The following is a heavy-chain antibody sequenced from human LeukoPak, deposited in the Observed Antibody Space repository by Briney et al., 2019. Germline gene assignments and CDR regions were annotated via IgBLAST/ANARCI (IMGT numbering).Heavy chain of an antibody. Sequence: ASVKVSCKASGYTFTGYYMHWVRQAPGQGLEWTGWINPNNGDTNFAQKFEDRVTMTRDTYITTVYMELSRLTSGDTAVYFCARNRVMGWQLAPFDYWGQGAMVIVSS. D-gene: IGHD4-23*01. V-gene: IGHV1-2*02. CDR3: ARNRVMGWQLAPFDY. J-gene: IGHJ4*02. CDR1: GYTFTGYY. CDR2: INPNNGDT.